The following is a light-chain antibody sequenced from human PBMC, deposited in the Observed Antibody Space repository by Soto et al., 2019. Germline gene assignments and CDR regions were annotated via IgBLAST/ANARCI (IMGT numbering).Light chain of an antibody. J-gene: IGLJ3*02. CDR1: SGHSSYI. CDR3: ETWDGNTRV. V-gene: IGLV4-60*02. Sequence: QSVLTQSSSASASLGSSVKLTCTLSSGHSSYIIAWHQQQPGKAPRYLMKLEGSGSYNKVSGVPDRFSGSSSGADRYLTISNLQFEDEADYYCETWDGNTRVFGGGTKLTVL. CDR2: LEGSGSY.